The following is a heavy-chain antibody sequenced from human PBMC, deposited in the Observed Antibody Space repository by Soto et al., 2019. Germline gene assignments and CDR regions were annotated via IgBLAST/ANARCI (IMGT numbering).Heavy chain of an antibody. CDR3: ARDHPSYGALVGYDY. Sequence: QVQLVQSGAEVKKPGSSVKVSCKASGGTFSSYAISWVRQAPGQGLEWMGGIIPILGTANYAQKFQGRVTITAEESTSTAYMELSSLRSEDTAVYYCARDHPSYGALVGYDYWGQGTLVTVSS. CDR2: IIPILGTA. V-gene: IGHV1-69*01. D-gene: IGHD5-18*01. J-gene: IGHJ4*02. CDR1: GGTFSSYA.